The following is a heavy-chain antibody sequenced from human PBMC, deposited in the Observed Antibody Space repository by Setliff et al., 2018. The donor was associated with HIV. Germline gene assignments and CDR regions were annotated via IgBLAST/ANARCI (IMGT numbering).Heavy chain of an antibody. V-gene: IGHV1-2*02. CDR1: GYTFTSYY. Sequence: ASVKVSCKASGYTFTSYYLHWLRQAPGQGLEWMGWINPNSGGTNYAQKFQGRVTMTRDTSISTAYMELSRLRSDDTAVYYCATHTYYYDSSGYYFDAFDIWGQGTMVTVSS. J-gene: IGHJ3*02. CDR3: ATHTYYYDSSGYYFDAFDI. D-gene: IGHD3-22*01. CDR2: INPNSGGT.